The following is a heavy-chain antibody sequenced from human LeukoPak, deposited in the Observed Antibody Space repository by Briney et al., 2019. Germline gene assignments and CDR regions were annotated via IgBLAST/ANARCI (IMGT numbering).Heavy chain of an antibody. CDR3: VRSAFHAGSGNYYDY. D-gene: IGHD3-22*01. CDR2: IDNAGSIT. V-gene: IGHV3-74*03. J-gene: IGHJ4*02. CDR1: GFTFSNYW. Sequence: GGSLRLSCAASGFTFSNYWIHWVRQAPGKGLVRVSRIDNAGSITTYADSVKGRFTISRDNAENTLYLQMNSLRVEDTAVYYCVRSAFHAGSGNYYDYWGQGTLVTVSS.